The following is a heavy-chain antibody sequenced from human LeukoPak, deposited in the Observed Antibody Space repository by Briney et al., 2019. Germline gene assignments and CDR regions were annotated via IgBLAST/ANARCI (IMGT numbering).Heavy chain of an antibody. CDR2: ISAYNGNT. CDR3: ARICFNYDILTGYSPNWFDP. Sequence: ASVKVSCKASGYTFTSYGISWVRQAPGQGLEWMGWISAYNGNTNYAQKLQGRVTMTTDTSTSTAYMELRSLRSDDTAVYYCARICFNYDILTGYSPNWFDPWGQGTLVTVSS. V-gene: IGHV1-18*01. CDR1: GYTFTSYG. D-gene: IGHD3-9*01. J-gene: IGHJ5*02.